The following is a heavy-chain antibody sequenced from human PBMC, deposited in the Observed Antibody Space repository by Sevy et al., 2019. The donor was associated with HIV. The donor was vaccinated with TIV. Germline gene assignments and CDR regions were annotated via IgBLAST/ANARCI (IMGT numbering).Heavy chain of an antibody. D-gene: IGHD1-26*01. Sequence: GGSLRLSCAASGFTFSSYAMHWVRQAPGKGLEWVAVISYDGSNKYYADSVKGRFTISRDNSKNTLYLQMNSLRAEDTAVYYCAGSGVGATSRAYYFDYWGQGTLVTVSS. CDR1: GFTFSSYA. J-gene: IGHJ4*02. CDR2: ISYDGSNK. V-gene: IGHV3-30-3*01. CDR3: AGSGVGATSRAYYFDY.